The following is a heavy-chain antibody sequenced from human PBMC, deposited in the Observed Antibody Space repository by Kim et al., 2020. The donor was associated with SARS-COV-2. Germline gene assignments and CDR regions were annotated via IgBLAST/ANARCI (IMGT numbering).Heavy chain of an antibody. J-gene: IGHJ4*02. CDR2: INPSGGST. CDR3: ARAVLYGDYGTQYYFDY. V-gene: IGHV1-46*01. CDR1: GYTFTSYY. Sequence: ASVKVSCKASGYTFTSYYMHWVRQAPGQGLEWMGIINPSGGSTSYAQKFQGRVIMTRDTSTSTVYMELSSLRSEDTAVYYCARAVLYGDYGTQYYFDYWGQGTLVTVSS. D-gene: IGHD4-17*01.